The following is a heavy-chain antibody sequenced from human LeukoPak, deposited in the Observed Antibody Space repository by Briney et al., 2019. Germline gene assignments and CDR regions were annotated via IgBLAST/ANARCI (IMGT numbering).Heavy chain of an antibody. CDR1: GFTFSSYS. D-gene: IGHD1-26*01. CDR2: ISSSSRYI. V-gene: IGHV3-21*01. Sequence: GGSLRLSCTASGFTFSSYSMNWVRQAPGKVLEWVSSISSSSRYIYYADSVKGRFTISRDNAKNSLYLQMNSLRAEDTAMYYCARGGPGRSLTIVPERTKYYMDVWGKGAMVTVSS. CDR3: ARGGPGRSLTIVPERTKYYMDV. J-gene: IGHJ6*03.